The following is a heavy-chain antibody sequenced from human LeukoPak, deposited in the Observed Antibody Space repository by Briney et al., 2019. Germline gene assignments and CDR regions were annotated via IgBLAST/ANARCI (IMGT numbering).Heavy chain of an antibody. CDR2: ITSSGSTI. Sequence: GGSLRLSCAASGFTFRSYEMNWVRQAPGKVLEWVSYITSSGSTIYYADSVKGRFTISRDNAKNSLYLQMNSLRAEDTAVYYCARANYYDISGYDYWGQGTLVTVSS. J-gene: IGHJ4*02. CDR3: ARANYYDISGYDY. V-gene: IGHV3-48*03. D-gene: IGHD3-22*01. CDR1: GFTFRSYE.